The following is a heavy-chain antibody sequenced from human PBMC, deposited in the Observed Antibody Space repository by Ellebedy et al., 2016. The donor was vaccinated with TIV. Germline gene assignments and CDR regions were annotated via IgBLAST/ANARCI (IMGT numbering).Heavy chain of an antibody. J-gene: IGHJ4*02. V-gene: IGHV3-23*01. CDR1: GFPFSSYA. CDR3: ARDSGRRRSWDNDY. Sequence: GESLKISCVASGFPFSSYAMCWVRQAPGKGLEWVSTISDSGGNTNFPDSVTGRFTISRDNSRNTVYLQMNNLRAEDTAVYYCARDSGRRRSWDNDYWGQGTLVTVSS. D-gene: IGHD3-10*01. CDR2: ISDSGGNT.